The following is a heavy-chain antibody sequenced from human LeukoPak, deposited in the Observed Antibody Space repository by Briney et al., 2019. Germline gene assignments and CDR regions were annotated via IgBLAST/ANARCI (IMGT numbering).Heavy chain of an antibody. V-gene: IGHV3-15*01. Sequence: GGSLRLSCAASGFTFSNAWMSWVRQAPGKGLEWVGRIKSKTDGGTTDYAAPVKGRFTISRDDSKNTLYLQMNSLKTEDTAVYYCTTAVTYCSGGSCYYYYYGMDAWGQGTTVTVSS. CDR3: TTAVTYCSGGSCYYYYYGMDA. J-gene: IGHJ6*02. CDR2: IKSKTDGGTT. D-gene: IGHD2-15*01. CDR1: GFTFSNAW.